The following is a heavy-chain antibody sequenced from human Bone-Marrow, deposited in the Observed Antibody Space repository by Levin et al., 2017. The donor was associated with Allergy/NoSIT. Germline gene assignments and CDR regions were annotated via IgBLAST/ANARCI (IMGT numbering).Heavy chain of an antibody. D-gene: IGHD3-22*01. J-gene: IGHJ4*02. CDR2: INSDGSST. CDR1: GFTFSRYW. Sequence: QSGGSLRLSCAASGFTFSRYWMHWVRQAPGKGLVWVSRINSDGSSTSYADSVKGRFAISRDNAKNTLYLQMNSLRAEDTAVYYCARETDSSGYYADYWGQGTLVTVSS. CDR3: ARETDSSGYYADY. V-gene: IGHV3-74*01.